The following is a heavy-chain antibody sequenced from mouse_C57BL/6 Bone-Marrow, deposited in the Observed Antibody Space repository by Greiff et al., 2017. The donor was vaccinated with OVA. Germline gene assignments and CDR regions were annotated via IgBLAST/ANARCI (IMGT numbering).Heavy chain of an antibody. CDR3: AGTGVPYWYFDV. D-gene: IGHD5-1*01. V-gene: IGHV1-19*01. CDR2: INPYNGGT. CDR1: GYTFTDYY. J-gene: IGHJ1*03. Sequence: VQLQQSGPVLVKPGASVKMSCKASGYTFTDYYMNWVKQSHGKSLEWIGVINPYNGGTSYNQKFKGKATLTVDKSSSTAYMELNSLTSEDSAVYYCAGTGVPYWYFDVWGTGTTVTVSS.